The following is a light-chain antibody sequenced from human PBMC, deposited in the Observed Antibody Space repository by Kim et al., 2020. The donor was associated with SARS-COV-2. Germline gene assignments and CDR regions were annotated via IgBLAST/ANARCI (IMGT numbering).Light chain of an antibody. J-gene: IGLJ2*01. CDR2: QDA. CDR1: KLEDKF. Sequence: SYELTQPPSVSVSPGQTASITCSGEKLEDKFACWYQQKPGQSPVLVIYQDAKRPSGIPERLSGSNSGNTATLTISGAQAMDEADYYCQAWDSSTVVFGGGTKLTVL. CDR3: QAWDSSTVV. V-gene: IGLV3-1*01.